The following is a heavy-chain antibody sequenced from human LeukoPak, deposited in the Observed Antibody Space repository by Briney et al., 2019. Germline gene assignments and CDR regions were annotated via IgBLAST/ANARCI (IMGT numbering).Heavy chain of an antibody. V-gene: IGHV4-59*01. D-gene: IGHD5-24*01. CDR1: GGSISSYY. Sequence: SETLSLTCTVSGGSISSYYWSWIRHPPGKGLEWIGYIYYSGSTKCNPSLKSRVTISVDTSKNQFSLKLSSVTAADTAVYYCARAVDGYNSDYWGQGTLVTVSS. J-gene: IGHJ4*02. CDR3: ARAVDGYNSDY. CDR2: IYYSGST.